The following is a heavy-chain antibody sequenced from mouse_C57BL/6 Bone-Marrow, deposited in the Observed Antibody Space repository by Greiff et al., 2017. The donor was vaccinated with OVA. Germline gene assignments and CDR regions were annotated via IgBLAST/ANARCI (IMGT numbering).Heavy chain of an antibody. CDR1: GYTFTSYW. CDR3: ARSLVAY. Sequence: VQLVESGAELVKPGASVKLSCKASGYTFTSYWMHWVKQRPGQGLEWIGMIHPNSGSTNYNEKFKSKATLTVDKSSSTAYMQLSSLTSEDSAVYYCARSLVAYWGQGTLVTVSA. D-gene: IGHD4-1*01. J-gene: IGHJ3*01. CDR2: IHPNSGST. V-gene: IGHV1-64*01.